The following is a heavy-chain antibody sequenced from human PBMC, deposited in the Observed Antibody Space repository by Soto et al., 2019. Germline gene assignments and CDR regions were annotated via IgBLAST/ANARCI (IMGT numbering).Heavy chain of an antibody. D-gene: IGHD3-3*02. CDR1: GGSFSGYY. CDR3: ARGRGKNGRISVVPFGAFDI. CDR2: INHSGST. Sequence: QVQLQQWGAGLLKPSETLSLTCAVYGGSFSGYYWSWIRQPPGKGLEWIGEINHSGSTNYNPSLTSRVTISVATSKNQFSLKLSSVTAADTAVYYCARGRGKNGRISVVPFGAFDIWGQGTMVTVSS. V-gene: IGHV4-34*01. J-gene: IGHJ3*02.